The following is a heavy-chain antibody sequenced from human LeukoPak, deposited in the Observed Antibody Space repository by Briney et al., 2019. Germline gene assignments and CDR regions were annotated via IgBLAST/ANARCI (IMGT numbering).Heavy chain of an antibody. D-gene: IGHD6-19*01. J-gene: IGHJ4*02. CDR3: AKDGYTEWLGLYYFDY. Sequence: RTGGSLRLSCAASGFTFSSYAMSWVRQAPGKGLEWVSAISGSGGSTYYADSVKGRFTISRDNSKNTLYLQMNSLRAEDTAVYYCAKDGYTEWLGLYYFDYWGQGTLVTVSS. CDR1: GFTFSSYA. V-gene: IGHV3-23*01. CDR2: ISGSGGST.